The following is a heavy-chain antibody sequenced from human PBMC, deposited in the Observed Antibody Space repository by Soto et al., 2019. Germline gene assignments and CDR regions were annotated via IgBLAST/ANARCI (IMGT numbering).Heavy chain of an antibody. J-gene: IGHJ4*02. CDR1: VYSFTSYW. Sequence: ESLKISCKASVYSFTSYWIGWVRQRPGNGLECMGIIYPGDSDTRYSPSFQGQVTISADKSINTAYLQWSSLKASDTAMYYCARPFYTCGWYDYWGQGTMVTVSS. V-gene: IGHV5-51*01. CDR3: ARPFYTCGWYDY. CDR2: IYPGDSDT. D-gene: IGHD6-19*01.